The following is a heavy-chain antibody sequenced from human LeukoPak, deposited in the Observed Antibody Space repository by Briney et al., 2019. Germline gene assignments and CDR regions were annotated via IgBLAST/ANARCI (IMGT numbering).Heavy chain of an antibody. CDR1: GFTFNDHW. D-gene: IGHD6-13*01. CDR2: INRDGSIT. Sequence: GGSLRLSCAASGFTFNDHWMHWVRQAPGKGLVWVSRINRDGSITSYADSVKGRFIISRHNSKNTLYLQMNSLRAEDTAVYYCARELGYSSSWGTENYFDYWGQGTLVTVSS. CDR3: ARELGYSSSWGTENYFDY. V-gene: IGHV3-74*01. J-gene: IGHJ4*02.